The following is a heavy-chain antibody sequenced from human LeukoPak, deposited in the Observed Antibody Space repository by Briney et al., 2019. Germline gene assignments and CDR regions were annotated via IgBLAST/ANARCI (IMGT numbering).Heavy chain of an antibody. CDR3: ARGRRCSWAVAGTSVDY. Sequence: SQTLSLTCTVSGGSISSGGYYWSWIRQHPGKGLEWIGYIYYSGSTYYNPSLKSRVTISVDTSKNQFSLKLSSVTAADTAVYYCARGRRCSWAVAGTSVDYWGQGTLVTVSS. CDR1: GGSISSGGYY. J-gene: IGHJ4*02. D-gene: IGHD6-19*01. V-gene: IGHV4-31*03. CDR2: IYYSGST.